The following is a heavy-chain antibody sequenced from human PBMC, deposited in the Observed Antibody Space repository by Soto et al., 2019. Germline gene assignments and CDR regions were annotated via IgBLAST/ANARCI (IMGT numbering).Heavy chain of an antibody. D-gene: IGHD4-17*01. CDR3: AKDKAFREPGYGVFDY. V-gene: IGHV3-23*01. J-gene: IGHJ4*02. CDR2: ISGSGGST. Sequence: AGGSLRLSCAASGFTFSSYAMSWVRQAPGKGLEWVSAISGSGGSTYYADSVKGRFTISRDNSKNTLYLQMNSLRAEDTAVYYCAKDKAFREPGYGVFDYWGQGTLVTVSS. CDR1: GFTFSSYA.